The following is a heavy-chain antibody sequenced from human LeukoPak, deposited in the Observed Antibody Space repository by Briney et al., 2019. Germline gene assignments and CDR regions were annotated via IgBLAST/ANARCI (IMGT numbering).Heavy chain of an antibody. CDR1: GGSISSYY. Sequence: SSETLSLTCTVSGGSISSYYWSWIRQPPGKGLEWIGYIYYSGSTNYNPSLKSRVTISVDTSKNQFSLKLSSVTAADTAVYYCARHLYCSSTSCYIPDAFDIWGQGTMVTVSS. V-gene: IGHV4-59*01. CDR3: ARHLYCSSTSCYIPDAFDI. J-gene: IGHJ3*02. D-gene: IGHD2-2*02. CDR2: IYYSGST.